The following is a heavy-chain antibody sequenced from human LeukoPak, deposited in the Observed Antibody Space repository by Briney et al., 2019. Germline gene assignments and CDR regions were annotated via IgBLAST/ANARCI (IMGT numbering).Heavy chain of an antibody. V-gene: IGHV4-30-4*08. D-gene: IGHD5-24*01. CDR2: IYYSGST. J-gene: IGHJ4*02. CDR3: ASLEMATIVRY. CDR1: GGSISSGDYY. Sequence: SETLSLTCTVAGGSISSGDYYWSWIRQPPGKGLEWIGYIYYSGSTYYNPSLKSRVTISVDTSKNQFSLKLSSVTAADTAVYYCASLEMATIVRYWGQGTLVTVSS.